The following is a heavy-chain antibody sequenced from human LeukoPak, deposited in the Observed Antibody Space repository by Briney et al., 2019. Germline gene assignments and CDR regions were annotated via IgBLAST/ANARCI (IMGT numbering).Heavy chain of an antibody. CDR1: GGSIRSGGYY. Sequence: SETLSLTCIVSGGSIRSGGYYWNWIRQYPGKGLEWIGYIYYSGSTYYNPSLKSRVTISVDTSKNQFSLNLYSVTAADTAVYYCARDGGGYGVHADYFQDWGQGTVVTVSP. CDR3: ARDGGGYGVHADYFQD. V-gene: IGHV4-31*03. D-gene: IGHD3-16*01. J-gene: IGHJ1*01. CDR2: IYYSGST.